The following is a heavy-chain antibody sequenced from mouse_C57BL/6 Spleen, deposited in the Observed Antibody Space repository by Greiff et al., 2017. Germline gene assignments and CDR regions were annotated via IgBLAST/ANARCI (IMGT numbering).Heavy chain of an antibody. D-gene: IGHD2-5*01. CDR2: IWTGGGT. V-gene: IGHV2-9-1*01. CDR1: GFSLTSYA. Sequence: VQLQQSGPGLVAPSQSLSITCTVSGFSLTSYAISWVRQPPGKGLEWLGVIWTGGGTNYNSALKSRLSISKDNSKSQVFLKMNSLQTDDTARYYCAKSYYSKEGAMDYWGQGTSVTVSS. CDR3: AKSYYSKEGAMDY. J-gene: IGHJ4*01.